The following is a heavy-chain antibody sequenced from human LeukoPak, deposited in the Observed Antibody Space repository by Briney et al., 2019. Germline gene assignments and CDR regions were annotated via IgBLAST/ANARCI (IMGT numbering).Heavy chain of an antibody. Sequence: GGSLRLSCAASGFSFSNHSMNWVRQAPGKGLEWVSYISNSASAKYYAASVKGRFTISRDNGKNSLYLQMNSLRAEDTAVYYCARMSGSRLPGYWGQGTLVTVSS. CDR2: ISNSASAK. D-gene: IGHD3-3*01. CDR1: GFSFSNHS. CDR3: ARMSGSRLPGY. V-gene: IGHV3-48*01. J-gene: IGHJ4*02.